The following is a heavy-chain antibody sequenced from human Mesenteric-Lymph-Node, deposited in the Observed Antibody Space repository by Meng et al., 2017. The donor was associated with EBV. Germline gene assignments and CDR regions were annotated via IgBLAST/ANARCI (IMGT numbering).Heavy chain of an antibody. V-gene: IGHV4-34*02. D-gene: IGHD3-10*01. Sequence: QLQQRGDLLLNLSETASRTAAGSVTSFSADYWRGIRQSPGTGLEWIGESNHRGDTTYNPSLKSRVTISVDTSKSQFFLNLRSVTAADTAVYFCARATNTHFFGYWGQGTLVTVSS. J-gene: IGHJ1*01. CDR1: VTSFSADY. CDR2: SNHRGDT. CDR3: ARATNTHFFGY.